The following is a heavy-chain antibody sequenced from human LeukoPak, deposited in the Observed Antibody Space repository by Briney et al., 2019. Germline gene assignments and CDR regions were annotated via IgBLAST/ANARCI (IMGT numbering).Heavy chain of an antibody. CDR2: IIPIFDIT. D-gene: IGHD3-22*01. CDR3: ASGDYYDSSGYYNAFDI. V-gene: IGHV1-69*13. J-gene: IGHJ3*02. CDR1: GGTLRNYL. Sequence: GASVTVSCTASGGTLRNYLITWVRQAPGQGLEWMGGIIPIFDITNYPRKFQGRVTITVDESTSTAYMELSSLRSDDTAVYYCASGDYYDSSGYYNAFDIWGQGTMVTVSS.